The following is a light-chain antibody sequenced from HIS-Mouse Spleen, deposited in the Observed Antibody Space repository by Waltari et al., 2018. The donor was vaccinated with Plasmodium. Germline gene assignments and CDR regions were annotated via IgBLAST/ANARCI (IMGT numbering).Light chain of an antibody. V-gene: IGKV3-15*01. CDR3: QQYNNWSFT. J-gene: IGKJ3*01. CDR2: GAS. CDR1: QSVSSN. Sequence: EIVMTQSPATLSVSPGERDTLSFRASQSVSSNLAWYPQKPGQAPRLLIYGASTRATGIPARFSGSGSGTEFTLTISSLQSEDFAVYYCQQYNNWSFTFGPGTKVDIK.